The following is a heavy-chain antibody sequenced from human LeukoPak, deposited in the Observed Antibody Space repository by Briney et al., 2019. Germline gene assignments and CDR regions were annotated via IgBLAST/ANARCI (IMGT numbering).Heavy chain of an antibody. CDR3: AKEPFRGGGYNLDY. V-gene: IGHV3-21*01. D-gene: IGHD5-24*01. CDR1: GFTFSSYT. CDR2: ISSSRSSI. J-gene: IGHJ4*02. Sequence: GGSLRLSCAASGFTFSSYTMNWVRQAPGKGLEWVSSISSSRSSIYYADSMKGRFTISRDNAKNSLYLQMNSLRAEDTAVYYCAKEPFRGGGYNLDYWGPGTLVTVSS.